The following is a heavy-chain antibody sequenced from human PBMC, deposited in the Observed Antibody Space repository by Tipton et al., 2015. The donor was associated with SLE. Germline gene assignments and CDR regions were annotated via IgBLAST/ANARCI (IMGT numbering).Heavy chain of an antibody. CDR1: GDSISSGTSY. V-gene: IGHV4-31*03. D-gene: IGHD6-25*01. CDR2: IHYSGSS. CDR3: ARSHSGGSPIPLRY. Sequence: TLSLTCLVSGDSISSGTSYWNWIRQLPGQGLDWIGYIHYSGSSHYNPSLKSRVTISVDTSKNQFSLKLNSVTAADSAIYYCARSHSGGSPIPLRYWGQGSLVTVSS. J-gene: IGHJ4*02.